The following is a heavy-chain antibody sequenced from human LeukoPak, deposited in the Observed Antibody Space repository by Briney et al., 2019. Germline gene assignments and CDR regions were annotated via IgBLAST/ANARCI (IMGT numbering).Heavy chain of an antibody. D-gene: IGHD6-6*01. J-gene: IGHJ6*02. CDR3: ARDLSYSSSWVYYYGMDV. V-gene: IGHV3-33*01. CDR1: GFTFSSYG. CDR2: IWYDGSNK. Sequence: GRSLRLSCAASGFTFSSYGMHWVRQAPGKGLEWVAVIWYDGSNKYYADSVKGRFTISRDNSKNTLYLQMNSLRAEDTAVYYCARDLSYSSSWVYYYGMDVWGQGTTVTVSS.